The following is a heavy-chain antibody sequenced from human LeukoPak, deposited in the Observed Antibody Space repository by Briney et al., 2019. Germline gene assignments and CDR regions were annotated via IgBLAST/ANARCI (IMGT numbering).Heavy chain of an antibody. D-gene: IGHD6-19*01. Sequence: SGTLSLTCAASGGSISSSNWWSWVRQPPGKGLEWIGEIYHSGSTNYNPSLKSRVTISVDKSKNQFSLKLSSVTAADTAVYYCARVTGGYSSGWYFGYFDYWGQGTLVTVSS. V-gene: IGHV4-4*02. CDR3: ARVTGGYSSGWYFGYFDY. CDR2: IYHSGST. J-gene: IGHJ4*02. CDR1: GGSISSSNW.